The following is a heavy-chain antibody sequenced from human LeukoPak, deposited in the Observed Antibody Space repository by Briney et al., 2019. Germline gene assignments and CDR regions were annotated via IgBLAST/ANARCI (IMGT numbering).Heavy chain of an antibody. CDR3: AKDVQGYYHYFDY. CDR1: GFTFSSYA. D-gene: IGHD1-26*01. CDR2: ISGSGGST. J-gene: IGHJ4*02. Sequence: GGSLRLSCAASGFTFSSYAMSWVRQAPGKGLEWVSAISGSGGSTYYADSVKGRFTISRDNSKNTLYLQMNSLRAEDTAVYSCAKDVQGYYHYFDYWGQGTLVTVSS. V-gene: IGHV3-23*01.